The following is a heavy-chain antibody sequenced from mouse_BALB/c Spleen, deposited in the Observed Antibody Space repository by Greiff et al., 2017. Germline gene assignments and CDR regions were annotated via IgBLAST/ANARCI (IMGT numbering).Heavy chain of an antibody. CDR1: GYSITSCYY. J-gene: IGHJ3*01. D-gene: IGHD1-1*01. CDR3: ASLTTVVAGRFAY. Sequence: QLQQSGPGLVKPSQSLSLSCSVTGYSITSCYYWYWIRQFPGNILEWMGYISYDGSNNYNPSLKNRISITRDTSKNQFFLKLNSVTTEDTATYYCASLTTVVAGRFAYWGQGTLVTVSA. CDR2: ISYDGSN. V-gene: IGHV3-6*02.